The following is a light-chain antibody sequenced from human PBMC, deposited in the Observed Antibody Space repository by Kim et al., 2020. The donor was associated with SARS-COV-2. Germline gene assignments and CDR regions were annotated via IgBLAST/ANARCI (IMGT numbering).Light chain of an antibody. CDR3: HQISVSPYT. J-gene: IGKJ2*01. CDR2: YAS. CDR1: QNIGAR. Sequence: SVTPKEAVTITCRASQNIGARLNWYQPKPHQSPKLLIKYASQSMSGVPSRFSGSGFGTDFTLTINSLEAEDAATYYCHQISVSPYTFGQGTKLEI. V-gene: IGKV6-21*02.